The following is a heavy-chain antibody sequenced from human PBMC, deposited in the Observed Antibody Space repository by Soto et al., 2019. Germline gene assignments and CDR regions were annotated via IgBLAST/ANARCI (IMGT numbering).Heavy chain of an antibody. CDR2: ISSSGSTI. V-gene: IGHV3-11*01. Sequence: PGGSLRLSCAASGFTFSDYYMSWIRQAPGKGLEWVSYISSSGSTIYYADSVKGRFTISRDNAKNSLYLQMNSLRAEDTAVYYCARDLFCSGGSCYSLYFDYWGQGTLVTVSS. D-gene: IGHD2-15*01. CDR3: ARDLFCSGGSCYSLYFDY. J-gene: IGHJ4*02. CDR1: GFTFSDYY.